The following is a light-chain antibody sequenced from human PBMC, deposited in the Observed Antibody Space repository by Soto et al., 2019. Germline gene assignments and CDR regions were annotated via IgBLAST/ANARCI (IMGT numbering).Light chain of an antibody. CDR1: QSVSSY. J-gene: IGKJ2*01. CDR2: DAS. V-gene: IGKV3-11*01. CDR3: QQRSNRLGT. Sequence: EIVLTQSPATLSLSPGERATLSCRASQSVSSYLACYQQKPGQAPRLLIYDASNRATGIPARFSGSGSGTDFTLTISSLEPEYFAVYYCQQRSNRLGTFGQGTKLEIK.